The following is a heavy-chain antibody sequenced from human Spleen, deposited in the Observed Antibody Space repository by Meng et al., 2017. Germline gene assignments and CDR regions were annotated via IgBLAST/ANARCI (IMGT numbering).Heavy chain of an antibody. Sequence: QITLKESGPSLVKTTPTLTLTCTFSGFSLTAGGVGVGWIRQPPGKALEWLALIYWDDDKRYSPALESRLTITKDTSKNQVVLTMTNMDPVDTATYYCAHSSGWLFDYWGQGTLVTVSS. D-gene: IGHD6-19*01. CDR2: IYWDDDK. CDR1: GFSLTAGGVG. CDR3: AHSSGWLFDY. V-gene: IGHV2-5*02. J-gene: IGHJ4*02.